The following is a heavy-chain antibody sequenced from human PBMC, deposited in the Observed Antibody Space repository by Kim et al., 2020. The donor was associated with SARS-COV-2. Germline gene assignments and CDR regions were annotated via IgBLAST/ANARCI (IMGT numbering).Heavy chain of an antibody. V-gene: IGHV3-30*04. D-gene: IGHD4-4*01. CDR2: ISYDGSNK. CDR3: ARVAPPGYNNIDY. J-gene: IGHJ4*02. CDR1: GFTFSSYA. Sequence: GGSLRLSCAGSGFTFSSYAMHWVRQAPGKGLEWVTVISYDGSNKYYTDSVKGRFTISRDNSKNTLYLQMNSLRPEDTAVYYCARVAPPGYNNIDYWGQGTLVTVSS.